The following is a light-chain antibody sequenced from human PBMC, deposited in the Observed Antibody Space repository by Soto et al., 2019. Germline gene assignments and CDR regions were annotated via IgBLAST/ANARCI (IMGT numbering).Light chain of an antibody. CDR3: QQYNNWPLT. V-gene: IGKV3D-15*01. J-gene: IGKJ5*01. CDR1: QSISSN. CDR2: GAS. Sequence: EIVMTQSPATLSVSPGEGATLSCRASQSISSNLAWHQQRPGQAPRLLIYGASTRATGVPARFSGGGSGTEFTLTITSLQSEDFAVYWCQQYNNWPLTFGPGTRLENK.